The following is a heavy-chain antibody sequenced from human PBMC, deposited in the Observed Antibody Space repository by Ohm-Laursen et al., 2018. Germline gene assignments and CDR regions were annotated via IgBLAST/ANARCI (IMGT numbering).Heavy chain of an antibody. CDR1: GDSISSYS. J-gene: IGHJ2*01. D-gene: IGHD5-18*01. CDR3: ARGCSGYSYGRYWYFDL. V-gene: IGHV4-4*07. Sequence: SDTLSLTCPVSGDSISSYSWGWIRQPAGKGLEWIGRIYSSGSTNYNPSLKSRVTMSVDTSKNQFSLKLSSVTAADTAVYYCARGCSGYSYGRYWYFDLWGRGTLVTVSS. CDR2: IYSSGST.